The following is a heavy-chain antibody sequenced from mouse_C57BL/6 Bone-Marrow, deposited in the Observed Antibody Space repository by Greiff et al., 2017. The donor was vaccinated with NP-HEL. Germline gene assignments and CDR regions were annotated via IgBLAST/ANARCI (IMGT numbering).Heavy chain of an antibody. D-gene: IGHD2-4*01. J-gene: IGHJ2*01. CDR1: GYTFTSYW. CDR3: ARSHYSTVSTMIRVYFDY. CDR2: IYPGSGST. V-gene: IGHV1-55*01. Sequence: QVQLQQPGAELVKPGASVKMSCKASGYTFTSYWITWVKQRPGQGLEWIGDIYPGSGSTNYNEKFKSKATLTVDTSSSTAYMQLSSLTSEDSAVYYCARSHYSTVSTMIRVYFDYWGQGTTLTVSS.